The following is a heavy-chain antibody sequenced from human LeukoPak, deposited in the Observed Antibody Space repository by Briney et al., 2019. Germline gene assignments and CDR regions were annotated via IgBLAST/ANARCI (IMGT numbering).Heavy chain of an antibody. Sequence: PGGSLRLSCAVSGLFVSSDYMTWVRQAPGKGLEWVSLIYSGGKTYYTDSVKGRFTISRDNSNKTLFLQMNGLRAEDTAVYYCARESWLSTTLDYWGQGTLVTVSS. J-gene: IGHJ4*02. D-gene: IGHD3-22*01. CDR1: GLFVSSDY. CDR2: IYSGGKT. V-gene: IGHV3-53*01. CDR3: ARESWLSTTLDY.